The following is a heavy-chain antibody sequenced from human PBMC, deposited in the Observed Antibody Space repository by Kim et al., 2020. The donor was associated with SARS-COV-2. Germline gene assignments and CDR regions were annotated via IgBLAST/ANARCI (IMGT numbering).Heavy chain of an antibody. CDR3: ARSGPRDAESNWRQFYYYGLDV. CDR1: GFTISDYG. D-gene: IGHD1-1*01. CDR2: ISYDGSNK. Sequence: GGSLRLSCAASGFTISDYGMHWVRQAPGKGLEWVAVISYDGSNKYYTDSVKGRFTFSRDNSKNTLNLQMNSLGPEDTAVYYCARSGPRDAESNWRQFYYYGLDVWGQGATVTVS. J-gene: IGHJ6*02. V-gene: IGHV3-30*03.